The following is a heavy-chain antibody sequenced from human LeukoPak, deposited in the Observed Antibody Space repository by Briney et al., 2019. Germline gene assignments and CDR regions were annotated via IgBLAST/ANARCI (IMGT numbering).Heavy chain of an antibody. D-gene: IGHD3-22*01. Sequence: PGGSLRPSCAASGFPFRDYGMHWVRQAPGKGLQWVAVISFDGRNQYYGDSVRGRFTISRDNSKNTLYLQMNSLRVEDTAVYYCAALDYYDSTGYSYWGQGTLVTVSS. CDR1: GFPFRDYG. CDR2: ISFDGRNQ. J-gene: IGHJ4*02. V-gene: IGHV3-30*03. CDR3: AALDYYDSTGYSY.